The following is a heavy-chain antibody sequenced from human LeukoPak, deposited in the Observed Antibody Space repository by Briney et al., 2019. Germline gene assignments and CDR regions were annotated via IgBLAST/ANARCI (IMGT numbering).Heavy chain of an antibody. J-gene: IGHJ4*02. CDR2: MSGSGSAT. CDR3: ARSQEDDTSGYYYSNFDY. D-gene: IGHD3-22*01. Sequence: GGSLRLSCAASGFTFCKYSMSWVRQAPGKRLEWVSAMSGSGSATYYADSVKGRFTISRDSSRNTLYLQLSSLRAEDTAVYYCARSQEDDTSGYYYSNFDYWGQGTLVSVSS. CDR1: GFTFCKYS. V-gene: IGHV3-23*01.